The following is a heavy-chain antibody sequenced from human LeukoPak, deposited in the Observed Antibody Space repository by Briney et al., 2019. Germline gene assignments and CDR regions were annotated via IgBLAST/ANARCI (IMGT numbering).Heavy chain of an antibody. CDR1: GGSISSSSYY. CDR2: IYYSGST. V-gene: IGHV4-39*07. Sequence: SETLSLTCTVSGGSISSSSYYWGWIRQPPGKGLEWIGSIYYSGSTYYNPSLKSRVTISVDTSKNQFSLKLSSVTAADTAVYYCARESGQPTAKIDYWGQGILVTVSS. CDR3: ARESGQPTAKIDY. J-gene: IGHJ4*02.